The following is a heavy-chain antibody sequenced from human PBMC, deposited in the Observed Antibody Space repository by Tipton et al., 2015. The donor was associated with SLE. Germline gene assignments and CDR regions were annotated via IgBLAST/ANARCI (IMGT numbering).Heavy chain of an antibody. J-gene: IGHJ6*03. CDR3: ARGKGTSGRNYYMDV. D-gene: IGHD3-10*01. CDR1: GFTFNRYW. Sequence: SLRLSCAASGFTFNRYWMSWVRQAPGKGLEWVANIKQDGSEKDYVDSVKGRFTISRDNAKNSLYLQMNSLRAEDTAVYYCARGKGTSGRNYYMDVWGKGTTVTVSS. V-gene: IGHV3-7*01. CDR2: IKQDGSEK.